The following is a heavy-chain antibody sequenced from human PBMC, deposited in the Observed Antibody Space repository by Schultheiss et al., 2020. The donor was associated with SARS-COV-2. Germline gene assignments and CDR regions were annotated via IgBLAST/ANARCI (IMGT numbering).Heavy chain of an antibody. V-gene: IGHV4-59*08. D-gene: IGHD6-19*01. CDR1: GGSINSYY. CDR3: ARHPTVAGIPFDN. CDR2: IYYSGYT. J-gene: IGHJ4*02. Sequence: SQTLSLTCSVSGGSINSYYWSWIRQPPGKGLEWIGYIYYSGYTNYNPSLKNRVTISLDRSRNQFSLKVNSVTAADTAVYYCARHPTVAGIPFDNWGQGTLVTVAS.